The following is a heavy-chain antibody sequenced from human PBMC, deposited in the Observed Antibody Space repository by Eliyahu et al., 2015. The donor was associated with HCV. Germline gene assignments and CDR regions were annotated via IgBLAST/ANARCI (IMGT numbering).Heavy chain of an antibody. CDR3: ARHRAGYSSSSFLGFSG. V-gene: IGHV4-39*01. CDR1: GGSISSSSYY. Sequence: QLQLQESGPGLVKPSETLSLTCTVSGGSISSSSYYWGWIRQPPGKGXEWIGSIYYSGXTYYNPSLKSRVTISVDTSKNQFSLKLSSVTAADTAVYYCARHRAGYSSSSFLGFSGWGQGTLVTVSS. CDR2: IYYSGXT. J-gene: IGHJ4*02. D-gene: IGHD6-13*01.